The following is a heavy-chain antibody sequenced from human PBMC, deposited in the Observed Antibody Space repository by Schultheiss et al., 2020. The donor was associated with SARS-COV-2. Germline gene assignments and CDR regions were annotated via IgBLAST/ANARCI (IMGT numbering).Heavy chain of an antibody. V-gene: IGHV3-30*03. CDR1: GFTFSSYG. CDR2: ISYDGSNK. Sequence: GGSLRLSCAASGFTFSSYGMHWVRQAPGKGLEWVAVISYDGSNKYYADSVKGRFTISRDNSKNTLYLQMNSLRAEDTAVYYCARDRWYYDFRSGSTAPPDYWGQGTLVTVSS. CDR3: ARDRWYYDFRSGSTAPPDY. J-gene: IGHJ4*02. D-gene: IGHD3-3*01.